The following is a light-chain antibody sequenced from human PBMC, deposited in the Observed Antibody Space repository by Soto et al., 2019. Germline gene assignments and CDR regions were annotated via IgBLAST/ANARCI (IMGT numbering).Light chain of an antibody. J-gene: IGKJ4*01. CDR1: QSVSSSY. CDR2: GAS. Sequence: EIVLTQSPGTLSLSPWERATLSCGASQSVSSSYLAWYQQKPGQAPRLLIYGASSRATGIPERFSGSGSGTDFTLAIGRLEPEDFAVYYCQQYGRIPLTFGGGTKVDIK. V-gene: IGKV3-20*01. CDR3: QQYGRIPLT.